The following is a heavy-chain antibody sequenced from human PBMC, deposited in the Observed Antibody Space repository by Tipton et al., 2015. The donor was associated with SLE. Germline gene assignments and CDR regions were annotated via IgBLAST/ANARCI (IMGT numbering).Heavy chain of an antibody. CDR2: IYHSGST. CDR1: GYSISSGYY. CDR3: ARGKYYDSSGYLPRYFNL. J-gene: IGHJ2*01. V-gene: IGHV4-38-2*01. D-gene: IGHD3-22*01. Sequence: TLSLTCAVSGYSISSGYYWGWIRQPPGKGLEWIGSIYHSGSTYYNPSLKSRVTISVDTSKNQFSLKLSSVTAADTAVYYCARGKYYDSSGYLPRYFNLWGRGTLVTVSS.